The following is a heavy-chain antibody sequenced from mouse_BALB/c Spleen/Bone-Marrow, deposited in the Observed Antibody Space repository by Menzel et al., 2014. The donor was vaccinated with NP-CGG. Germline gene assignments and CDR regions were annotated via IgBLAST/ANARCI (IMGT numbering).Heavy chain of an antibody. CDR2: IWSGGST. CDR1: GFSLTSYG. J-gene: IGHJ3*01. Sequence: VQLQQSGPGLVQPSQSLSITCTVSGFSLTSYGVHWVRQSPGKGLEWLGVIWSGGSTDYNAAFISRLSISKDNSKSRVFFKMNSLQANDTTIYYCGRNLGGAWFAYWGQGTLVTVSA. CDR3: GRNLGGAWFAY. V-gene: IGHV2-2*02.